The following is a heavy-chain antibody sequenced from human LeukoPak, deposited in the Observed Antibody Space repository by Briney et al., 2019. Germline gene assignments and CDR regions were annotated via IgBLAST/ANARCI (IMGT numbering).Heavy chain of an antibody. CDR2: MNPNSGNT. V-gene: IGHV1-8*03. J-gene: IGHJ4*02. Sequence: ASVKVSCKASGYTFTSYDINWVRQATGQGREGMGWMNPNSGNTGYAQKFQVRVTITRNTSISTAYMELSSLRSEDTAVYYCARPPDRYFDYWGQGTLVTVSS. CDR3: ARPPDRYFDY. D-gene: IGHD3-22*01. CDR1: GYTFTSYD.